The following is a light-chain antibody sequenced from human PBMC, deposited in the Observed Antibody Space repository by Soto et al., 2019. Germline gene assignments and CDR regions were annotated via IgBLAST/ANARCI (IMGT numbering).Light chain of an antibody. CDR1: SSDVGGYNL. CDR2: EVT. J-gene: IGLJ3*02. CDR3: SSYIPRITDWA. Sequence: QSVLTQPASVSGSPGQSITISCTGTSSDVGGYNLVSWYQQHPGEAPKLMIYEVTNRPSGVSNRFSGYKSGNTASLTISGLQAEDEADYYCSSYIPRITDWAFGGGTKLTVI. V-gene: IGLV2-14*03.